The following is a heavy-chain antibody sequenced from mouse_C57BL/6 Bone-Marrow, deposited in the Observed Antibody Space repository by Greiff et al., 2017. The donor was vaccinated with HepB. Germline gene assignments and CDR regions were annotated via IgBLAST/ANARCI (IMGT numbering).Heavy chain of an antibody. D-gene: IGHD1-1*01. CDR1: GFNIKDYY. CDR3: ARITTVPWYFDV. V-gene: IGHV14-2*01. J-gene: IGHJ1*03. CDR2: IDPEDGET. Sequence: VQLQQSGAELVKPGASVKLSCTASGFNIKDYYMHWVKQRTEQGLEWIGRIDPEDGETNYAPKFQGKATITADTSSNTAYLQLRSLTSEDTAVYYCARITTVPWYFDVWGTGTTVTVSS.